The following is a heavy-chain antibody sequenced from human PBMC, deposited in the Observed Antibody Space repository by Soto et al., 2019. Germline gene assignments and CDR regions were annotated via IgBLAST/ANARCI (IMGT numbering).Heavy chain of an antibody. CDR3: AKGSIESSASVDN. CDR1: GFSFSSYA. J-gene: IGHJ4*02. V-gene: IGHV3-23*01. D-gene: IGHD1-26*01. Sequence: EVQLLESGGGLVQPGGSLRLSCVASGFSFSSYAMVWVRQAPGKGLEWVSVISARGGSSYFADTVKGRFTISRDNSKNRLSLEMNSLRAEDTAIYFCAKGSIESSASVDNWGQGTLVLVSS. CDR2: ISARGGSS.